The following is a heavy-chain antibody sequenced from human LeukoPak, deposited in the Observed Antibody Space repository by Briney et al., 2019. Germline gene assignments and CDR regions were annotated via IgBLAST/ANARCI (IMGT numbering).Heavy chain of an antibody. Sequence: GGSLRLSCAASGFPFDDYGMNWVRQAPGKGLEWVSSITSSSSYIYYADSVKGRFTISRDNAKNSLCLQMNSLRAEDTAVYYCARHVVAVGFDYWGQGTLVTVSS. J-gene: IGHJ4*02. D-gene: IGHD3-22*01. CDR2: ITSSSSYI. CDR1: GFPFDDYG. CDR3: ARHVVAVGFDY. V-gene: IGHV3-21*01.